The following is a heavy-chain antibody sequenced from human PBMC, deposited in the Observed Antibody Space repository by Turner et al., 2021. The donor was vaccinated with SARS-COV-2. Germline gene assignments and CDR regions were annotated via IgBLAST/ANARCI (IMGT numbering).Heavy chain of an antibody. CDR1: GFTFSTYA. J-gene: IGHJ4*02. CDR3: ARDWRAGNY. Sequence: EVQLVASGGGLVQPGGSLRLSCAASGFTFSTYAMHWVRQAPGKGLEYVSAISSYGGSTYYANSVKGRFTISRDNSKNTLYLQMGSLRAEDMSVYYCARDWRAGNYWGQGTLVTVSS. D-gene: IGHD3-3*01. V-gene: IGHV3-64*01. CDR2: ISSYGGST.